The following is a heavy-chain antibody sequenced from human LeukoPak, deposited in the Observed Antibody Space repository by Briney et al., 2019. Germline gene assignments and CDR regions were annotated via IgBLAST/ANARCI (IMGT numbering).Heavy chain of an antibody. CDR3: ARGRNNAFDI. CDR1: GGSISSSIYY. CDR2: IYYSGST. D-gene: IGHD1/OR15-1a*01. J-gene: IGHJ3*02. Sequence: SETLSLTCTVSGGSISSSIYYWGWIRQPPGKGLEWIGSIYYSGSTYYNPALKSRVTIFVDTSKTQFSLKLDSVTAADTAVYYCARGRNNAFDIWGQGTMVTVSS. V-gene: IGHV4-39*01.